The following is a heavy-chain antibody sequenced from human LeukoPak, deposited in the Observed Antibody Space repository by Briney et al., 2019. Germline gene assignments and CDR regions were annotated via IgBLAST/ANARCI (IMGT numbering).Heavy chain of an antibody. V-gene: IGHV1-2*02. J-gene: IGHJ6*03. Sequence: ASVKVSCKASGYTFTSYYMHWVRQAPGQGLEWMGWINPNSGGTNYAQKFQGRVTMTRDTSISTAYMELSRLTSDDTAVYYCCRGGAGRYYYYYMDVWGRGTTVTVSS. CDR1: GYTFTSYY. D-gene: IGHD6-13*01. CDR3: CRGGAGRYYYYYMDV. CDR2: INPNSGGT.